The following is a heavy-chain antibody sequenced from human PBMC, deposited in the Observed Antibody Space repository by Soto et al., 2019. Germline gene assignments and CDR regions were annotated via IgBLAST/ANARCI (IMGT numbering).Heavy chain of an antibody. CDR3: ARANKRIAAAVGFRTTFDNNWFDP. CDR1: GGTFSSYA. CDR2: IIPIFGTA. Sequence: ASVKVSCKASGGTFSSYAISWVRQAPGQGLEWMGGIIPIFGTANYAQKFQGRVTITADESTSTAYMELSSLRSEDTAVYYCARANKRIAAAVGFRTTFDNNWFDPWGQGTLVTVSS. V-gene: IGHV1-69*13. D-gene: IGHD6-13*01. J-gene: IGHJ5*02.